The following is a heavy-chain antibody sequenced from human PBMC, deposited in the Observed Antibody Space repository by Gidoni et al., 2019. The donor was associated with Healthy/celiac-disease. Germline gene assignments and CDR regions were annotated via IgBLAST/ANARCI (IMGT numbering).Heavy chain of an antibody. CDR3: AKDMVRGVAYYFDY. D-gene: IGHD3-10*01. J-gene: IGHJ4*02. Sequence: QVQLVESGGGVVKHGRSLRLSCAASGFTFRNYGMHWVRQAPGQGLEWVAVISYDGSNKFYADSVKGRFTISRDNSKNTLYLQVNSLRAEDTAVYYCAKDMVRGVAYYFDYWGQGTLVTVSS. CDR2: ISYDGSNK. V-gene: IGHV3-30*18. CDR1: GFTFRNYG.